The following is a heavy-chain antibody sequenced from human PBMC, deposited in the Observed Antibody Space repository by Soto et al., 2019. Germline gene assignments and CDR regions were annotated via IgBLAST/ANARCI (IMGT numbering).Heavy chain of an antibody. Sequence: GGSLRLSCAASGFTFSSYAMSWVRQAPGKGLEWVSAISGSGGSTYYADSVKGRFTISRDNSKNTLYLQMNSLRAEDTAVYYCANWGVAGTILYYYYGMDVWGQGTTVTVSS. CDR2: ISGSGGST. CDR3: ANWGVAGTILYYYYGMDV. V-gene: IGHV3-23*01. CDR1: GFTFSSYA. J-gene: IGHJ6*02. D-gene: IGHD6-19*01.